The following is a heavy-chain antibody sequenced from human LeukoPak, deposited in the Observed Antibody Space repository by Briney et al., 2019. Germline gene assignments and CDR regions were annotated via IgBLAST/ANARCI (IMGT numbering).Heavy chain of an antibody. CDR1: GGSLSGYY. J-gene: IGHJ4*02. CDR3: ARGLEYSSSSPFDY. D-gene: IGHD6-6*01. Sequence: PSETLSLTCAVYGGSLSGYYWSWIRQPPGKGLEWIGEINHSGSTNYNPSLKSRVTISVDTSKNQFSLKLSSVTAADTAVYYCARGLEYSSSSPFDYWGQGTLVTVSS. V-gene: IGHV4-34*01. CDR2: INHSGST.